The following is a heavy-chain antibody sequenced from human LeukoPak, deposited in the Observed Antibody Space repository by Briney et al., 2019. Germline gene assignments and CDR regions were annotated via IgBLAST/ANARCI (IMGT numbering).Heavy chain of an antibody. CDR2: IRYDGSNK. CDR1: GFTFSSYG. Sequence: PGGSLRLSCAASGFTFSSYGTHWVRQAPGKGLEWVAFIRYDGSNKYYADSVKGRFTISRDNSKNTLYLQMNSLRAEDTAVYYCAKDHLYYFDYWGQGTLVTVSS. J-gene: IGHJ4*02. V-gene: IGHV3-30*02. CDR3: AKDHLYYFDY.